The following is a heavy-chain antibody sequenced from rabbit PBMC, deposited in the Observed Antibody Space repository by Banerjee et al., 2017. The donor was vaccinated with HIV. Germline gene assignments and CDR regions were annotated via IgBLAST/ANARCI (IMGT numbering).Heavy chain of an antibody. CDR3: AREDETYGYAGYAYATGYYLNL. CDR2: VYTGYSGNT. D-gene: IGHD6-1*01. V-gene: IGHV1S45*01. Sequence: QEQLEESGGGLVKPEGSLTLTCTASGFSFSSTLYMCWVRQAPGKGLEWIACVYTGYSGNTYYASWAKGRFTISKTSSTTVTLQMTSLTAADTATYFCAREDETYGYAGYAYATGYYLNLWGPGTLVTVS. CDR1: GFSFSSTLY. J-gene: IGHJ4*01.